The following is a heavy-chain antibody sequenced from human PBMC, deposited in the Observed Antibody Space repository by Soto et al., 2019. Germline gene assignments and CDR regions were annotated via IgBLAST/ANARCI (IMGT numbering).Heavy chain of an antibody. CDR1: GYTFTGYY. CDR3: ARSAPLRGVIITYIDY. J-gene: IGHJ4*02. D-gene: IGHD3-10*01. V-gene: IGHV1-2*02. Sequence: ASVKVSCKASGYTFTGYYMHWVRQAPGQGLEWMGWINPNSGGTNYAQKFQGRVTMTRDTSISTAYMELSRLRSDDTAVYYCARSAPLRGVIITYIDYWGQGTLVTVSS. CDR2: INPNSGGT.